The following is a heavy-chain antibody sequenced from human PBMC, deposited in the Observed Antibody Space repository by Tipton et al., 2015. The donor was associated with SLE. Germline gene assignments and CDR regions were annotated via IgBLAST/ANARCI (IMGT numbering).Heavy chain of an antibody. J-gene: IGHJ4*02. CDR1: GGSISSSSYY. Sequence: LRLSCTVSGGSISSSSYYWGWIRQPPGKGLEWIGSIYYSGSTYYNPSLKSRVTISVDTSKNQFSLKLSSVTAADTAVYYCARRGYSGYFDYWGQGSLVTVSS. CDR2: IYYSGST. D-gene: IGHD5-12*01. V-gene: IGHV4-39*07. CDR3: ARRGYSGYFDY.